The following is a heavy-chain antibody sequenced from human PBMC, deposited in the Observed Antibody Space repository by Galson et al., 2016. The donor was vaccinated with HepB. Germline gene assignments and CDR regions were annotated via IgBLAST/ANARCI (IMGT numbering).Heavy chain of an antibody. CDR2: IWSSGSYK. J-gene: IGHJ4*02. CDR3: ATFPAFRDGFGY. D-gene: IGHD5-24*01. Sequence: SLRLSCAASGFTFTAYNMHWVRQAPGTGLEWVSSIWSSGSYKYYADSVKGRFTISRDNAQNSVHLQMDSLRVEDTAIYYCATFPAFRDGFGYWDQGTPVTVSS. CDR1: GFTFTAYN. V-gene: IGHV3-21*04.